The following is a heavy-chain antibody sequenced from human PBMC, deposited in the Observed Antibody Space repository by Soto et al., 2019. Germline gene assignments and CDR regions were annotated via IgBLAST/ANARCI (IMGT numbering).Heavy chain of an antibody. J-gene: IGHJ6*02. V-gene: IGHV1-69*05. CDR3: AKVKYSSPMGYYYGMHV. CDR2: IIPIFGTA. Sequence: QAQLEQSGGEVKKPWSSVNVSCKASRVAFSKFIVTWVRQAPGLGLEWVGGIIPIFGTANYAQKFQGRVTITTKESTSTSYKKVNHHQSAETAVYYCAKVKYSSPMGYYYGMHVWIQDPTVTVPS. D-gene: IGHD6-6*01. CDR1: RVAFSKFI.